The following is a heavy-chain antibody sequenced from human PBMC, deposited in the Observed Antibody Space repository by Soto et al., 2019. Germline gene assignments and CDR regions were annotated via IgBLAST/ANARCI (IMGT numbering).Heavy chain of an antibody. Sequence: EVQLLESGGGLVQPGGSLRLSCAASGFTFSSYAMSWVRQAPGKGLEWVSAISGSGGSTYYADSVKGRFTISRDNSKXTLYLQMNXLXXXXXXXXXXXXTXGGVATIRDYWGQGTLVTVSS. V-gene: IGHV3-23*01. J-gene: IGHJ4*02. CDR3: XXTXGGVATIRDY. D-gene: IGHD5-12*01. CDR2: ISGSGGST. CDR1: GFTFSSYA.